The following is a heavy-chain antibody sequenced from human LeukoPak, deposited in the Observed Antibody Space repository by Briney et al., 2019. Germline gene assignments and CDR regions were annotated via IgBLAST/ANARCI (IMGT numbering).Heavy chain of an antibody. D-gene: IGHD5-18*01. J-gene: IGHJ4*02. CDR3: AKDQLWGIFDY. CDR2: IRSKANSYAT. CDR1: GFTFSGSA. Sequence: PGGSLRLSCAASGFTFSGSAMHWVRQASGKGLEWVGRIRSKANSYATAYAASVKGRFTISRDDSKNTAYLQMNSLKTEDTAVYYCAKDQLWGIFDYWGQGTLVTVSS. V-gene: IGHV3-73*01.